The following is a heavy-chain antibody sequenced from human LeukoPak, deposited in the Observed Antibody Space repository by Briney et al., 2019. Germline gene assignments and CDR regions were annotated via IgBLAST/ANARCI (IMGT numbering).Heavy chain of an antibody. CDR1: GFTFDDYA. CDR3: AKSLEGVRGAFDY. V-gene: IGHV3-9*03. CDR2: ISWNSGSI. Sequence: PGGPLRLSCAASGFTFDDYAMHWVRQAPGKGLEWVSGISWNSGSIGYADSVKGRFTISRDNAKNSLYLQMNSLRAEDMALYYCAKSLEGVRGAFDYWGQGTLVTVSS. J-gene: IGHJ4*02. D-gene: IGHD3-16*01.